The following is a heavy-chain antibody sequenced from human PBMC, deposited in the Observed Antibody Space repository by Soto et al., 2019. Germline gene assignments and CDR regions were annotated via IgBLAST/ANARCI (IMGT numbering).Heavy chain of an antibody. CDR3: AKVESAPGWGAPNDY. CDR1: GFTFSSYA. Sequence: EVQLLESGGGLVQPGGSLRLSCAASGFTFSSYAMSWVRQAPGKGLEWVSAISGSGGSTYYADSVKGRFTISRDNSKNTLYLQMTSLRAEDTAVYYCAKVESAPGWGAPNDYWGQGTLVTVSS. J-gene: IGHJ4*02. V-gene: IGHV3-23*01. D-gene: IGHD6-19*01. CDR2: ISGSGGST.